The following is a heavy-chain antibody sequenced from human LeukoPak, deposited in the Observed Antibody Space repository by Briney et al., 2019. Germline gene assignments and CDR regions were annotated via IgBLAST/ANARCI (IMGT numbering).Heavy chain of an antibody. J-gene: IGHJ4*02. CDR1: GFTFRSYG. CDR2: IRNDGSNK. Sequence: PGGSLRLSCAASGFTFRSYGMHWVRQAPGKGLEWVAFIRNDGSNKDYADSVKGRFTISRDNSKNTLYLQMNSLRGEDTAVYYCAKDLSQHQLVPNFDYWGREPWSPSPQ. D-gene: IGHD6-13*01. V-gene: IGHV3-30*02. CDR3: AKDLSQHQLVPNFDY.